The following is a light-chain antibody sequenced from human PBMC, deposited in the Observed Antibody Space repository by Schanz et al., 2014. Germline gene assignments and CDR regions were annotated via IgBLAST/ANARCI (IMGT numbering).Light chain of an antibody. CDR1: SGSVSTSYY. CDR3: VLYMGYGVSV. Sequence: QTVVTQEPSFSVSPGGTVTLTCALNSGSVSTSYYPSWYQQTPGQAPRTLIFSTNSRSSGVPDRFSGSILGNKAALTITGAQADDESDYYCVLYMGYGVSVFGGGTKLTVL. CDR2: STN. V-gene: IGLV8-61*01. J-gene: IGLJ2*01.